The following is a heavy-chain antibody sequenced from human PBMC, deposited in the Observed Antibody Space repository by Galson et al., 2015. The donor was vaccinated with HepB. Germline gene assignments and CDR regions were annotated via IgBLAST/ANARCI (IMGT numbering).Heavy chain of an antibody. CDR2: IYPADSDT. D-gene: IGHD3-10*01. Sequence: QPGAEVKKPGESLKISCKISGYSFTSYWIGWVRQMPGKGLEWMGIIYPADSDTTYSPTFQGQVTISVDKSTNTAYLQWNSLKASDTAIYYCARHAYYGSGGAHTPGDYWGQGTLVTVSS. V-gene: IGHV5-51*01. CDR3: ARHAYYGSGGAHTPGDY. J-gene: IGHJ4*02. CDR1: GYSFTSYW.